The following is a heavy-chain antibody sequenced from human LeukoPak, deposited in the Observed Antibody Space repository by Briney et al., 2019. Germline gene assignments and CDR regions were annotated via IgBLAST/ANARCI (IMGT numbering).Heavy chain of an antibody. CDR1: GFTLSRYG. CDR3: AKGQQSGPFGY. CDR2: IWYDGSKK. J-gene: IGHJ4*02. Sequence: GGSLRLSCAASGFTLSRYGMQWASQAPGKGREGGAVIWYDGSKKNYADSGKGRFTISTDNSKNTLYLQMNSLRAEDTAVYYCAKGQQSGPFGYWGQGTLATVS. D-gene: IGHD6-13*01. V-gene: IGHV3-33*06.